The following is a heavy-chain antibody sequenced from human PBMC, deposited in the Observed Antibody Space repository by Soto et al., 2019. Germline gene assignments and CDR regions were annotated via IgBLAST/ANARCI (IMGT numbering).Heavy chain of an antibody. V-gene: IGHV1-8*01. CDR3: ARGYENYYYYYYMDV. Sequence: ASVKVSCKASGYTFTSYDINWVRQATGQGLEWMGWMNPNSGNTGYAQKFQGRVTMTRNTSISTAYMELSSLRSEDTAVYYCARGYENYYYYYYMDVWGKGTTVTVSS. CDR1: GYTFTSYD. J-gene: IGHJ6*03. D-gene: IGHD5-12*01. CDR2: MNPNSGNT.